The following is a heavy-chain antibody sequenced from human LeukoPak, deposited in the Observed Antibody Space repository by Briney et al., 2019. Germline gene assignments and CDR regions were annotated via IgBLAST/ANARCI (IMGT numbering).Heavy chain of an antibody. CDR1: GFNFDDYA. CDR2: ITWDSDRM. CDR3: AKSGGEFVEMATIYYFDS. Sequence: GGSLRLSCAASGFNFDDYAMHWVRQAPGKGLEWVSGITWDSDRMGYADSVKGRFTISRDNAKNSLYLQMNSLRAEDTALYYCAKSGGEFVEMATIYYFDSWGQGTLVTVSS. J-gene: IGHJ4*02. V-gene: IGHV3-9*01. D-gene: IGHD5-24*01.